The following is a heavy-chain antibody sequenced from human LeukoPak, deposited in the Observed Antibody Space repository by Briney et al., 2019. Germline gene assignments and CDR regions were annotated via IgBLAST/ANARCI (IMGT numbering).Heavy chain of an antibody. V-gene: IGHV4-39*01. Sequence: SETLSLTCTVSGGSISSSSYYWGWIRQPPGKGLEWIGSVFYSGSTYYNPSLKSRVTISVDTSKNQFSLRLSSVTAADTAVYYYARRRKNPTYNSYEYYFDYWGQGTLVTVSS. D-gene: IGHD5-18*01. CDR1: GGSISSSSYY. CDR3: ARRRKNPTYNSYEYYFDY. J-gene: IGHJ4*02. CDR2: VFYSGST.